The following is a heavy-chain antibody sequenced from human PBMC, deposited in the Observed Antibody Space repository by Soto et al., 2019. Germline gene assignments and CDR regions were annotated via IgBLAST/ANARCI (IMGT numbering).Heavy chain of an antibody. D-gene: IGHD2-15*01. CDR1: GESLSYYY. V-gene: IGHV4-34*01. Sequence: SETLSLTCAVYGESLSYYYWSWIRQSPGQGLEWIGEIYYSGSTNYNPSLKSRATISSVSSANQFSLKLTSVTAADSAVYYCARGQWSNRLLNWGRGILVT. CDR2: IYYSGST. CDR3: ARGQWSNRLLN. J-gene: IGHJ4*02.